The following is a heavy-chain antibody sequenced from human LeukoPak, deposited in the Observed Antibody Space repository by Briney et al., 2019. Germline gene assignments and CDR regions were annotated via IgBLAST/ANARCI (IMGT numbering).Heavy chain of an antibody. CDR1: GFIFSSYG. CDR2: IRYDGRNK. J-gene: IGHJ3*02. V-gene: IGHV3-30*02. CDR3: AKRGCSNGVCYTDDI. Sequence: GGSLRLSCAASGFIFSSYGMHWVRQAPGKGLDWVAFIRYDGRNKYYADSVKGRFTISRDSAKNTLYVQMNSLRAEDTAVYYCAKRGCSNGVCYTDDIWGQGTMVTVSS. D-gene: IGHD2-8*01.